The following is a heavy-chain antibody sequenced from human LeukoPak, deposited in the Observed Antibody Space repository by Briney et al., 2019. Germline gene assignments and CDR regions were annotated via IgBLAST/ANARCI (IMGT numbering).Heavy chain of an antibody. CDR3: ARDNYDFWSGYSTRYFDY. CDR1: GFTFSSYE. Sequence: GGSLRLSCAASGFTFSSYEMNWVRQAPGKGLEWVSYISSSGSTIYYADSVKGRFTISRDNAKNTLYLQMNSLRAEDTAVYYCARDNYDFWSGYSTRYFDYWGQGTLVTVSS. CDR2: ISSSGSTI. J-gene: IGHJ4*02. V-gene: IGHV3-48*03. D-gene: IGHD3-3*01.